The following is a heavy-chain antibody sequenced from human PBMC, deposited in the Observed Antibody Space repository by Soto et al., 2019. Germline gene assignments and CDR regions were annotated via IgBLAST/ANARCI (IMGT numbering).Heavy chain of an antibody. V-gene: IGHV1-69*13. CDR3: ARLGSSHAFDI. Sequence: ASVKVSCKASGCTFSSYAISWVRQAPGQGLEWMGGIIPIFGTANYAQKFQGRVTITADESTSTAYMELSSLRSEDTAVYYCARLGSSHAFDIWGQGTMVTVSS. J-gene: IGHJ3*02. CDR1: GCTFSSYA. CDR2: IIPIFGTA.